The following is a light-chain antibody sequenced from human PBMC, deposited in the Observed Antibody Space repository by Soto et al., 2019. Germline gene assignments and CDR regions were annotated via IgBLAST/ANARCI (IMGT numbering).Light chain of an antibody. J-gene: IGKJ5*01. CDR1: QSISIN. CDR2: DVS. V-gene: IGKV3D-11*02. CDR3: QQRNYWQVT. Sequence: EIVLTQSPGTLSVSPGDRVTLSCRASQSISINLAWYQHKPGQAPRLLIYDVSNRATGIPARFSGSGSGTDFTLTISSLEPEDFAIYYCQQRNYWQVTFGQGTRLEI.